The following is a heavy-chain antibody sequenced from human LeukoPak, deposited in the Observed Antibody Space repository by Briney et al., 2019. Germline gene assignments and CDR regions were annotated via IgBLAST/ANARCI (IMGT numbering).Heavy chain of an antibody. CDR3: AILGATVTTGQTGYIVDY. V-gene: IGHV3-30*03. J-gene: IGHJ4*02. CDR1: GFTFSSYG. Sequence: GRSLRLSCAASGFTFSSYGMHWVRQAPGKGLEWVAVISYDGSNKYYADSVKGRFTISRDNSKNTLYLQMNSLRAEDTAVYYCAILGATVTTGQTGYIVDYWGQGTLVTVSS. D-gene: IGHD4-17*01. CDR2: ISYDGSNK.